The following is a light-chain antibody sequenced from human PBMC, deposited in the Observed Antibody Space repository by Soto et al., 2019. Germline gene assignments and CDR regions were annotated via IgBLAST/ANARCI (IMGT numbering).Light chain of an antibody. CDR3: HQYGRSPAT. V-gene: IGKV3-20*01. Sequence: EIALTQSPGTRSLSPGVRATLSCRASQSVSSNYLAWYQLKPGQAPRLPMYDASSRSTGIPDRISGRGSGTDFSLTSSSLEPEDFAVYYCHQYGRSPATFGQGTEVGIK. J-gene: IGKJ1*01. CDR2: DAS. CDR1: QSVSSNY.